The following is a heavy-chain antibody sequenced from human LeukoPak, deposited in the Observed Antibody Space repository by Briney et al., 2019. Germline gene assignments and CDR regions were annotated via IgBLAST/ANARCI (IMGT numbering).Heavy chain of an antibody. J-gene: IGHJ3*02. D-gene: IGHD3-22*01. CDR1: GFTFSSYG. CDR2: ISSSGSRI. CDR3: ARGDNSAFDI. Sequence: PGGSLRLSCAASGFTFSSYGMNWVRQAPGKGLEWLSFISSSGSRIYYADSVKGRFNISRDNTKNSLYLQMNSLRAEDTAVYYCARGDNSAFDIWGQGTMVTVSS. V-gene: IGHV3-48*03.